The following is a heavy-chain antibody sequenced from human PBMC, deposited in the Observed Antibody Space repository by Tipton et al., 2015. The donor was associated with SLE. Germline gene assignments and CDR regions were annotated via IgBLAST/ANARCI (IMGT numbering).Heavy chain of an antibody. J-gene: IGHJ1*01. CDR3: ASRPRGIAVAGTNPYFQH. D-gene: IGHD6-19*01. Sequence: TLSPTCTVSGGSISSSSYYWGWIRQPPGKGLEWIGSIYYSGSTYYNPSLKSRVTISVGTSKNQFSLKLSSVTAADTAVYYCASRPRGIAVAGTNPYFQHWGQGTLVTVSS. V-gene: IGHV4-39*07. CDR2: IYYSGST. CDR1: GGSISSSSYY.